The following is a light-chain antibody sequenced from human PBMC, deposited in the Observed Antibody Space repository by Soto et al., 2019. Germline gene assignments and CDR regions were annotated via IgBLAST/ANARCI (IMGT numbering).Light chain of an antibody. CDR2: EVS. CDR1: SSDVGGYDH. J-gene: IGLJ1*01. V-gene: IGLV2-14*01. Sequence: QSALTQPASVSGSPGQSITISCTGTSSDVGGYDHVSWYQQHPGKVPKLMIYEVSNRPSGVSNRFSGSKSGNTASLTISGSQAEDDADYYCSSYRSSSTYVFGTGTQLTV. CDR3: SSYRSSSTYV.